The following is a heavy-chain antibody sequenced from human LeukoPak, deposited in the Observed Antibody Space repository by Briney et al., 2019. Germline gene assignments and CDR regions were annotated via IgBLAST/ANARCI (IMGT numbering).Heavy chain of an antibody. CDR2: ISGSGGST. J-gene: IGHJ3*02. V-gene: IGHV3-23*01. D-gene: IGHD3-22*01. Sequence: QPGGSLRLSCAASGFTFSNYAVSWVRQAPRKGLECVSGISGSGGSTFYADSVRGRFTISRDNSKNTLYLQMSSLRADDTAVYYCAKDRDTSAYYRDPFDMWGQGTMVTVSS. CDR3: AKDRDTSAYYRDPFDM. CDR1: GFTFSNYA.